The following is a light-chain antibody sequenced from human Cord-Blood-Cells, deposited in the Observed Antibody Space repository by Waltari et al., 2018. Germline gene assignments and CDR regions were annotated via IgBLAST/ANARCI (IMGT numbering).Light chain of an antibody. CDR2: DVS. CDR3: SSYTSSSTYV. Sequence: QSVLTQPASVSGSPGQSITISCTGTSSDVGGYNYVSWYQQHPGKAPKLMIYDVSKRPSGVSNRFSGSKSGTPASLTISGLQAEDEADYYCSSYTSSSTYVFGTGTKVTVL. J-gene: IGLJ1*01. CDR1: SSDVGGYNY. V-gene: IGLV2-14*01.